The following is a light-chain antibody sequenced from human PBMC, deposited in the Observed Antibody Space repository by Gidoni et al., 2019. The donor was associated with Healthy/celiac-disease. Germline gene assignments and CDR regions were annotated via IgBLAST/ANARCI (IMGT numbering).Light chain of an antibody. V-gene: IGKV3-15*01. CDR1: QRVSSS. Sequence: IVMTPSPATLSVPPWARATLSCRASQRVSSSLAWYQQKPGQAPRRLIYGASTRAPGIPARFSGSGSGTEFTLTISSLLSEDFAVYYCQQYNNWPRTFGQXTRVEIK. CDR2: GAS. CDR3: QQYNNWPRT. J-gene: IGKJ1*01.